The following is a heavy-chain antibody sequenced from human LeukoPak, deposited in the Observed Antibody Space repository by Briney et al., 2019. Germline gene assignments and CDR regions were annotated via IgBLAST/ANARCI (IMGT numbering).Heavy chain of an antibody. D-gene: IGHD2-2*01. Sequence: SETLSLTCTVSGGSMSSYYWSWIRQPPGKGLEWIGDIYYSGTTNYNPSLKSRVTISVDTSQNQFSLKLRSVTAADTAVYYCARDQRSASCYDFWGQGPLVTVSS. CDR1: GGSMSSYY. CDR3: ARDQRSASCYDF. CDR2: IYYSGTT. V-gene: IGHV4-59*01. J-gene: IGHJ4*02.